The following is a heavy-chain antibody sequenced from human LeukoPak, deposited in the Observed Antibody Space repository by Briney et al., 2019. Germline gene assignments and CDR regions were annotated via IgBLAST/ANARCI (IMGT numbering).Heavy chain of an antibody. D-gene: IGHD4-17*01. CDR2: ISSSSSTI. Sequence: GGSLRLSCAASGFTFSSYSMNWVHQAPGKGLEWVSYISSSSSTIYYADSVKGRFTISRDNAKNSLYLQMNSLRAEDTAVYYCARGNPYYGDIKTSPLDAFDIWGQGTMVTVSS. V-gene: IGHV3-48*01. CDR3: ARGNPYYGDIKTSPLDAFDI. J-gene: IGHJ3*02. CDR1: GFTFSSYS.